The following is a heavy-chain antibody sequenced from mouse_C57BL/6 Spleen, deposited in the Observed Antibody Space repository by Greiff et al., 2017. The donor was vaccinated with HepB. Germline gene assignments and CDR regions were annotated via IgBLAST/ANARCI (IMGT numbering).Heavy chain of an antibody. D-gene: IGHD1-1*01. Sequence: DVMLVESGGGLVKPGGSLKLSCAASGFTFSSYAMSWVRQTPEKRLEWVATISDGGSYTYYPDTVKGRFTISRDNAKNNLYLQMSHLKSEVTAMYYCASVNYYGFAYWGQGTLVTVSA. CDR2: ISDGGSYT. CDR1: GFTFSSYA. CDR3: ASVNYYGFAY. V-gene: IGHV5-4*03. J-gene: IGHJ3*01.